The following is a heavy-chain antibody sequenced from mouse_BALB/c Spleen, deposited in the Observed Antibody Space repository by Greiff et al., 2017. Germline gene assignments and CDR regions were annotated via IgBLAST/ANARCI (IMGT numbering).Heavy chain of an antibody. J-gene: IGHJ3*01. CDR1: GYSITSDYA. V-gene: IGHV3-2*02. D-gene: IGHD4-1*01. CDR2: ISYSGST. CDR3: AREDDWALAY. Sequence: VQLKESGPGLVKPSQSLSLTCTVTGYSITSDYAWNWIRQFPGNKLEWMGYISYSGSTSYNPSLKSRISITRDTSKNQFFLQLNSVTTEDTATYYCAREDDWALAYWGQGTLVTVSA.